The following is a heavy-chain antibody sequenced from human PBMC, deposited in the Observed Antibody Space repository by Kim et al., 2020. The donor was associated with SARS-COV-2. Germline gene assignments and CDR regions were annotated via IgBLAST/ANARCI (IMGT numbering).Heavy chain of an antibody. V-gene: IGHV4-31*02. Sequence: NPSTNGRVTISLDTSKNQFSLKLSSVTAADTAVYYCARDMTDGRRYFDYGGQGTLVTVSA. D-gene: IGHD2-8*01. J-gene: IGHJ4*02. CDR3: ARDMTDGRRYFDY.